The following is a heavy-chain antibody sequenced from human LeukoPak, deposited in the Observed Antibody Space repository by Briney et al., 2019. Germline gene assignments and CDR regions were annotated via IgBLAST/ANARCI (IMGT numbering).Heavy chain of an antibody. V-gene: IGHV3-53*01. Sequence: PGGSLRLSCAASGLTFSSNYMSWVCQAPGKGLEWVSVIYSGGSTYYADSVEGRFTISRDNSKNTLYFQMNSLRAEDTAVYYCARELASIADAFDIWGQGTMVTVFS. J-gene: IGHJ3*02. D-gene: IGHD2-2*01. CDR1: GLTFSSNY. CDR2: IYSGGST. CDR3: ARELASIADAFDI.